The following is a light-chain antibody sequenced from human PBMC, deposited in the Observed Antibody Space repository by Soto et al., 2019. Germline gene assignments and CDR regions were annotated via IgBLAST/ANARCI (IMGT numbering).Light chain of an antibody. Sequence: QSVLTQPRSVSGSPGQSVTISCTGTSSDVGGYNYVSWYQQHPGKAPKLMIYDVSKWPAGVPHRFSGSKSGNTASLTISGLQAEDEADYSCSSYAGNYTEVFGTAPKVTVL. CDR3: SSYAGNYTEV. J-gene: IGLJ1*01. V-gene: IGLV2-11*01. CDR1: SSDVGGYNY. CDR2: DVS.